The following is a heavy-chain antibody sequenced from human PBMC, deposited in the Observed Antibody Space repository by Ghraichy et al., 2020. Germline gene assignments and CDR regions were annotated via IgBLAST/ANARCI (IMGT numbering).Heavy chain of an antibody. D-gene: IGHD3-22*01. V-gene: IGHV3-30*04. CDR1: GFTFSSYA. CDR3: ARAYDSSGYDPIDY. Sequence: GESLNISCAASGFTFSSYAMHWVRQAPGKGLEWVAVISYDGSNKYYADSVKGRFTISRDNSKNTLYLQMNSLRAEDTAVYYCARAYDSSGYDPIDYWGQGTLVTVSS. J-gene: IGHJ4*02. CDR2: ISYDGSNK.